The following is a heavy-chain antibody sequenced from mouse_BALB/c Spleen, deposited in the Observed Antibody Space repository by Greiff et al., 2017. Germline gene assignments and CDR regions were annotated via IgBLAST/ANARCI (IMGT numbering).Heavy chain of an antibody. CDR1: GFSLTSYG. V-gene: IGHV2-2*02. Sequence: VHLVESGPGLVQPSQSLSITCTVSGFSLTSYGVHWVRQSPGKGLEWLGVIWSGGSTDYNSALKSRLSISKDNSKSQVFFKMNSLQANDTAIYYCARRGAAMDYWGQGTSVTVSS. CDR2: IWSGGST. J-gene: IGHJ4*01. CDR3: ARRGAAMDY.